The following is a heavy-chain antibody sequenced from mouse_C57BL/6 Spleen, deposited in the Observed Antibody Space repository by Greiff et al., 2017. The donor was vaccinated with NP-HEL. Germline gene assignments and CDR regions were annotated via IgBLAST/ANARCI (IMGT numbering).Heavy chain of an antibody. V-gene: IGHV1-18*01. D-gene: IGHD1-1*01. CDR3: ARRVAYYYGSPYYFDY. CDR1: GYTFTDYN. Sequence: VQLQQSGPELVKPGASVKIPCKASGYTFTDYNMDWVKQSHGKSLEWIGDINPNNGGTIYNQKFKGKATLTVDKSSSTAYMELRSLTSEDTAVYYCARRVAYYYGSPYYFDYWGQGTTLTVSS. J-gene: IGHJ2*01. CDR2: INPNNGGT.